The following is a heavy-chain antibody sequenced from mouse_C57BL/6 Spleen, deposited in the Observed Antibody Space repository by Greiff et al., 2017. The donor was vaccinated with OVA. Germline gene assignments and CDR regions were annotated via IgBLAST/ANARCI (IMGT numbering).Heavy chain of an antibody. J-gene: IGHJ4*01. Sequence: EVQLVESGPGLVKPSQSLSLTCSVTGYSITSGYYWNWIRQFPGNKLEWMGYISYDGSNNYNPSLKNRISITRDTSKNQFFLKLNSVTTEDTATYYCARESSGYLYAMDYWGQGTSVTVSS. CDR1: GYSITSGYY. CDR2: ISYDGSN. D-gene: IGHD3-2*02. V-gene: IGHV3-6*01. CDR3: ARESSGYLYAMDY.